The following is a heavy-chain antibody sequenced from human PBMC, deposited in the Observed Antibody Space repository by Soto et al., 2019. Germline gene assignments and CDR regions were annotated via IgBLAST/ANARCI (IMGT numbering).Heavy chain of an antibody. CDR3: AKVYDYGDYGFDY. Sequence: QVQLVESGGGVVQPGRSLRLSCAASGFTFSSYEMHWVRQAPGKGLEWVAVISYDGSNKYYADSVKGRFTISRDNSKNTLYLQMNSLRAEDTAVYYCAKVYDYGDYGFDYWGQGTLVTVSS. V-gene: IGHV3-30*18. D-gene: IGHD4-17*01. CDR2: ISYDGSNK. CDR1: GFTFSSYE. J-gene: IGHJ4*02.